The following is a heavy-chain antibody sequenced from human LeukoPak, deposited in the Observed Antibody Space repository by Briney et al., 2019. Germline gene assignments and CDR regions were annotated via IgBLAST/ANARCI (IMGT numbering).Heavy chain of an antibody. CDR1: GGSISSSSYY. Sequence: PSETLSLTCTVSGGSISSSSYYWGWIRQPPGKGLEWIGSIYYSGSTYYNPSLKSRVTISVDTSKNQFSLKLSSVTAADTAVYYCARGPDDDFWSGAFDYWGQGTLVTVSS. D-gene: IGHD3-3*01. CDR3: ARGPDDDFWSGAFDY. J-gene: IGHJ4*02. V-gene: IGHV4-39*07. CDR2: IYYSGST.